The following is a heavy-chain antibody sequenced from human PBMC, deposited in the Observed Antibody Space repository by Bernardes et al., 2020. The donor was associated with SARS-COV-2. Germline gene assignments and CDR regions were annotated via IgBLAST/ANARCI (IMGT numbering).Heavy chain of an antibody. CDR1: GYTFSDYY. J-gene: IGHJ6*02. CDR3: AREVTPAAKMDYHYYGMDV. V-gene: IGHV1-2*04. Sequence: ASVKVSCKASGYTFSDYYLHWVRQAPGQGLEWVGWINPNTGGTHYPQKFQGWIAMTRDTSISTAYMEVSGLKSDDTAVYYCAREVTPAAKMDYHYYGMDVWGQGTTVTVSS. D-gene: IGHD2-2*01. CDR2: INPNTGGT.